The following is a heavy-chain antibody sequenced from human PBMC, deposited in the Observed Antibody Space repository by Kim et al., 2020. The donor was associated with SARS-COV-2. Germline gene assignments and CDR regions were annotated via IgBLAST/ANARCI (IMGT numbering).Heavy chain of an antibody. CDR2: GDRT. Sequence: GDRTTYPGSGKGRLTISRDNSKNTLDLQMNSLRAEDTAVYYCAKLYGMDVWGQGTTVTVSS. J-gene: IGHJ6*02. V-gene: IGHV3-23*01. CDR3: AKLYGMDV.